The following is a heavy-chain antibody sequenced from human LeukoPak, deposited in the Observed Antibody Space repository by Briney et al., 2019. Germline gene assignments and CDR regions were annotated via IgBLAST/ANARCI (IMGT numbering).Heavy chain of an antibody. V-gene: IGHV4-31*03. D-gene: IGHD3-10*01. J-gene: IGHJ5*02. CDR1: GGSISSGGYY. CDR2: IYYSGST. Sequence: PSETLSLTCTVSGGSISSGGYYWSWIRQHPGKGLEWIGYIYYSGSTYYNPSLKSRVTISVDKSKNQFSLKLKSVTAADTAVYYCARAGAWQIDPWGQGTLVTVSS. CDR3: ARAGAWQIDP.